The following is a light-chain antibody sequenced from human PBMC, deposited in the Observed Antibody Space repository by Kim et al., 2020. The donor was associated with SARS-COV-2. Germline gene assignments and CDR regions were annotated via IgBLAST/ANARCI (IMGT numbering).Light chain of an antibody. CDR1: NIGSKN. Sequence: SYELTQPPSVSVAPGKTAIITCGGNNIGSKNVYWYQQKPGQAPLLVIFYDNHRPSGIPERISGSNSGNAAALTISRVEAGDEADYYCQVWDSSSDHYVFGTGTKVTVL. J-gene: IGLJ1*01. CDR2: YDN. V-gene: IGLV3-21*04. CDR3: QVWDSSSDHYV.